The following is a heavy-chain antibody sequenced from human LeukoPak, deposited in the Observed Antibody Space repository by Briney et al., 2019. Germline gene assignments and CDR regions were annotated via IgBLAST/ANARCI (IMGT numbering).Heavy chain of an antibody. V-gene: IGHV3-21*01. Sequence: GWSLRLSCAASGFTFSSYSMNWVRQGPWKGLYWVSSISSSSSYIYYADSVKGRFTISRDNAKNSLYLQMNSLRAEDTAVYYCARGAYYYDSSGYYDWGQGTLVTVSS. CDR3: ARGAYYYDSSGYYD. CDR1: GFTFSSYS. J-gene: IGHJ4*02. CDR2: ISSSSSYI. D-gene: IGHD3-22*01.